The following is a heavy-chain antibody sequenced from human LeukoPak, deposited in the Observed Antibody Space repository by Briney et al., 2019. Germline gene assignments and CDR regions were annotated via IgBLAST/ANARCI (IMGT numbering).Heavy chain of an antibody. V-gene: IGHV3-23*01. J-gene: IGHJ5*02. CDR2: IDGSGHTT. CDR3: ARESIRSGSLKWFDP. Sequence: PGGSLRLSCAASGFTFTSHVMSWVRQTPGKELEWVSAIDGSGHTTYYADSVRGRFIISRDYSKKMLYLQMNSLRAEDTATYYCARESIRSGSLKWFDPWGQGTLVTVSS. CDR1: GFTFTSHV. D-gene: IGHD3-3*01.